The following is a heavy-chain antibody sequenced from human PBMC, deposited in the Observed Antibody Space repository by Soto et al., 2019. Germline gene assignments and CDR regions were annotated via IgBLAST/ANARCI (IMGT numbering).Heavy chain of an antibody. Sequence: QVQLQESGPGLVKPSQTLSLTCTVSGGSISSGGYYWSWIRQHPGKGLERIGYIYYSGGTYYNPSLHIIIIQAVATSKNHFALKLSSVAAADTAVYYCARDGYDRLIDYGGQGTGVTVSS. J-gene: IGHJ4*02. CDR2: IYYSGGT. D-gene: IGHD5-12*01. CDR1: GGSISSGGYY. V-gene: IGHV4-31*01. CDR3: ARDGYDRLIDY.